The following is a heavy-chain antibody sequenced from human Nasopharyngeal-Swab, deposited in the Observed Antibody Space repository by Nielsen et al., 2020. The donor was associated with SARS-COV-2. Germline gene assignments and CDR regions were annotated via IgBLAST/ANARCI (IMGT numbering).Heavy chain of an antibody. CDR1: GYSISSGYY. CDR2: INHSGST. CDR3: ARGLTYYDFWSGPYNWFDP. V-gene: IGHV4-38-2*02. J-gene: IGHJ5*02. D-gene: IGHD3-3*01. Sequence: SETLSLTCTVSGYSISSGYYWSWIRQPPGKGLEWIGEINHSGSTNYNPSLKSRVTISVDTSKNQFSLKLSSVTAADTAVYYCARGLTYYDFWSGPYNWFDPWGQGTLVTVSS.